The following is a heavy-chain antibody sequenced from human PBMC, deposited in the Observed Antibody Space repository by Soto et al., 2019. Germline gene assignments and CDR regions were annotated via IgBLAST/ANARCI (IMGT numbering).Heavy chain of an antibody. CDR2: IYYSGST. J-gene: IGHJ4*02. D-gene: IGHD6-19*01. CDR3: ARHARREQWLVDY. V-gene: IGHV4-59*08. Sequence: SETLSLTCTFSSGAISSYYWSWIWQPPGKGLEWIGYIYYSGSTNYNPSLKSRVTISVDTSKNQFSLKLSSVTAADTAVYYCARHARREQWLVDYWGQGTLVTVSS. CDR1: SGAISSYY.